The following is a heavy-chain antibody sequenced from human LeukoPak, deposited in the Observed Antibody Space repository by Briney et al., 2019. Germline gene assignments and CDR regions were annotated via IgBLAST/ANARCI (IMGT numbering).Heavy chain of an antibody. CDR2: IPNDGTKT. Sequence: GGSLRLSCAASGFSFSSYAMHWVRQAPGKGLEWVAAIPNDGTKTYYADSVKGRFTISRDNSKNTLYLQMNSLRAEDTAVYYCARDRYYDSSGYSNWFDPWGQGTLVTVSS. V-gene: IGHV3-30-3*01. CDR3: ARDRYYDSSGYSNWFDP. CDR1: GFSFSSYA. J-gene: IGHJ5*02. D-gene: IGHD3-22*01.